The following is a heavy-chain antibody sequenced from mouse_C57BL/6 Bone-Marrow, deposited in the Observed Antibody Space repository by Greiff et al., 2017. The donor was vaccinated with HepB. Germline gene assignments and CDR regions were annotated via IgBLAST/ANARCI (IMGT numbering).Heavy chain of an antibody. CDR1: GFNIKDDY. CDR3: TTSYPFFDY. CDR2: IDPENGDT. J-gene: IGHJ2*01. V-gene: IGHV14-4*01. Sequence: VHVKQSGAELVRPGASVKLSCTASGFNIKDDYMHWVKQRPEQGLEWIGWIDPENGDTEYASKFQGKATITADTSSNTAYLQLSSLTSEDTAVYYCTTSYPFFDYWGQGTTLTVSS.